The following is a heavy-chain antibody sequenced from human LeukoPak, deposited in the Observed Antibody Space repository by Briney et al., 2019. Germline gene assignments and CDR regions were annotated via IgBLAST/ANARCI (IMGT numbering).Heavy chain of an antibody. CDR2: ISSSSSYI. D-gene: IGHD4-17*01. Sequence: GGSLRLSCAASGFTFSSYSMTWVRQAPGKGLEWVSSISSSSSYIYYADSVKGRFTISRDNSKNTLYLQMNSLRAEDTAVYYCAKDTARDYGVRGGGAIDYWGQGTLVTVSS. CDR3: AKDTARDYGVRGGGAIDY. V-gene: IGHV3-21*04. J-gene: IGHJ4*02. CDR1: GFTFSSYS.